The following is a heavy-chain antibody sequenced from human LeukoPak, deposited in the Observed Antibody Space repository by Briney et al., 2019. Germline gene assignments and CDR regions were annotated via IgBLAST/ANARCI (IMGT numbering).Heavy chain of an antibody. Sequence: GGSLRLSCAASGFTFSSYGMHWVRQAPGKWLEWVAFIRDDGSNKYYADSVKGRFTISRDNSKKTQYLQMNSLRAEDTAVYHCAKGPPPSGSGSYHSGLAFDIWGQGTMVTVSS. CDR1: GFTFSSYG. D-gene: IGHD3-10*01. CDR2: IRDDGSNK. V-gene: IGHV3-30*02. CDR3: AKGPPPSGSGSYHSGLAFDI. J-gene: IGHJ3*02.